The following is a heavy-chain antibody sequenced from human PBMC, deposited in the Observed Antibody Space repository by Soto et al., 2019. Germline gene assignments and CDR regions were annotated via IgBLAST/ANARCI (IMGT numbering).Heavy chain of an antibody. Sequence: GGSLRLSCAASGFTFSSYAMSWVRQAPGKGLEWVSAISGSGGSTYYADSVKGRFTISRDNSKNTLYLQMNSLRAEDTAVYYCAKDAMGDFWSGYPEPYFDYWGQGTLVTVSS. CDR1: GFTFSSYA. V-gene: IGHV3-23*01. D-gene: IGHD3-3*01. CDR3: AKDAMGDFWSGYPEPYFDY. CDR2: ISGSGGST. J-gene: IGHJ4*02.